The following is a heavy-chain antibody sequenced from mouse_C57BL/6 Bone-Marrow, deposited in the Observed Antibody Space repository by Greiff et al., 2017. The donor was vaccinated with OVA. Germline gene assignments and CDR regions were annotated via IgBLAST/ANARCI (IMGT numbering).Heavy chain of an antibody. CDR1: GFTFSSYA. J-gene: IGHJ3*01. Sequence: EVNVVESGGGLVKPGGSLTLSCAASGFTFSSYAMSWVRQTPQKRLLWVVTISGGGSYTYYPDNVKGRFTISRDNAKNNLYLQMSHLKSEDTAMYYCARDRAAWFAYWGKGTLVTVAA. V-gene: IGHV5-4*01. CDR3: ARDRAAWFAY. CDR2: ISGGGSYT.